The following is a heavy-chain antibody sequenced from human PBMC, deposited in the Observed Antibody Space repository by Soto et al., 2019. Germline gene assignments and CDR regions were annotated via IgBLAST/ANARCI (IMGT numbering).Heavy chain of an antibody. J-gene: IGHJ4*02. V-gene: IGHV3-30*18. D-gene: IGHD4-17*01. CDR1: GFSLSNYG. CDR3: VKDHLMNTVTTGGY. Sequence: QVQLVESGGGVVQPGRSLRLSCAASGFSLSNYGMHWVLQAPGKGLEWVAVISYHGRDEYYADSVKGRFTISRDTSKNTLYLQMNTLRPEDTAVYYCVKDHLMNTVTTGGYWGQGTLVTVSS. CDR2: ISYHGRDE.